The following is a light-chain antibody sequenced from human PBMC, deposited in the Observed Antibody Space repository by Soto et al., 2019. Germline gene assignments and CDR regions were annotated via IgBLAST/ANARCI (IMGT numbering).Light chain of an antibody. V-gene: IGLV2-8*01. J-gene: IGLJ2*01. CDR1: SCDVGGYNY. Sequence: QCALTQPPSASGSPGQSVTISCTGTSCDVGGYNYVYWYQQHPGKAPKLMIYEVSKRPSGVPDRFSGSKSGNTASLTVSGLQAEDEADYYCSSYAGSNTVFGGGTKLTAL. CDR2: EVS. CDR3: SSYAGSNTV.